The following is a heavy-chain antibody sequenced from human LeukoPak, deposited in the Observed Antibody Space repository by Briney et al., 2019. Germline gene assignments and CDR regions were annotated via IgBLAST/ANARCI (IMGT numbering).Heavy chain of an antibody. CDR2: ISAYNGNT. J-gene: IGHJ4*02. D-gene: IGHD3-3*02. V-gene: IGHV1-18*01. CDR3: ARDRLSRALDY. Sequence: ASVKVSCKASGYTFTSYGISWVRQAPGQGLEWMGWISAYNGNTNYAQKLQGRVTMTTDTSTSTAYMELSRLRSEDTAVYYCARDRLSRALDYWGQGTLVTVSS. CDR1: GYTFTSYG.